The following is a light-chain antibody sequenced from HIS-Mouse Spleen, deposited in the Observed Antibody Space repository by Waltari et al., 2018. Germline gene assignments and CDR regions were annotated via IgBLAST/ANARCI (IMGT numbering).Light chain of an antibody. CDR3: QSADSSGTWV. J-gene: IGLJ3*02. CDR2: KDS. V-gene: IGLV3-25*03. Sequence: SYELTQPPSVSVSPGQTARITCSGDALPKQYAYWYQQKPGQAPVLVIYKDSERPSGSPGRFSGSSSGTTVTLTISGVQAEDEADYYCQSADSSGTWVFGGGTKLTVL. CDR1: ALPKQY.